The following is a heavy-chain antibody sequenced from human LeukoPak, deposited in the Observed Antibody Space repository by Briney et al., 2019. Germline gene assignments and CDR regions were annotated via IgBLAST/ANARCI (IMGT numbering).Heavy chain of an antibody. V-gene: IGHV3-48*04. CDR3: TRDYYDSTGQFYFAS. Sequence: GGSLRLPCAASGFTFPNSNMNWVRQAPGKGLEWLSFISGSSGTTYYAASVKGRFTISSDTAQNSLYLHMNSLRAEDTAVYYCTRDYYDSTGQFYFASWGQGTLVTVSS. CDR1: GFTFPNSN. J-gene: IGHJ4*02. CDR2: ISGSSGTT. D-gene: IGHD3-22*01.